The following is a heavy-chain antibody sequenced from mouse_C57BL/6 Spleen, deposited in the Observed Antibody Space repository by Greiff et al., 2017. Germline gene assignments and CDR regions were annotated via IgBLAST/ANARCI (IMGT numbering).Heavy chain of an antibody. J-gene: IGHJ4*01. Sequence: QQSCKASGYTFTSYWMHWVKQRPGQGLEWIGNINPSNGGTNYNEKFKSKATLTVDKSSSTAYMQLSSLTSEDSAVYYCARELTGDMDYWGQGTSVTVSS. D-gene: IGHD4-1*01. CDR3: ARELTGDMDY. V-gene: IGHV1-53*01. CDR1: GYTFTSYW. CDR2: INPSNGGT.